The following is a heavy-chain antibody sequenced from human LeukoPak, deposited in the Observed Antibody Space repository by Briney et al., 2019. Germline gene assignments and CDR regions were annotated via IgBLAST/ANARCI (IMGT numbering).Heavy chain of an antibody. J-gene: IGHJ4*02. Sequence: SETLSLTCTVSGDSMTRGGYYWSWVRQHPGKGLEWVGFIYHSGTTFYNPSLESRATISVDTSQNQFSLKLTSVTAADTAVYYCARAVDYRNYFDYWGQGALVTVSS. D-gene: IGHD4-11*01. CDR3: ARAVDYRNYFDY. V-gene: IGHV4-31*03. CDR1: GDSMTRGGYY. CDR2: IYHSGTT.